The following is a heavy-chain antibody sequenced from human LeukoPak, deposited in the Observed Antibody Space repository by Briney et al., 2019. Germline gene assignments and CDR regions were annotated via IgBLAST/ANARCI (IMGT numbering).Heavy chain of an antibody. CDR3: ARRGGSNGWGAFDI. D-gene: IGHD6-19*01. Sequence: GGSLRLSCAASGFTFNSHAMSWVRQAPGKGLEWVSAISGTGDRTYYADSVKGRFTISRDNSKNTLCLGMNSLSAEDTAVYYCARRGGSNGWGAFDIWGRGTLVTVSS. V-gene: IGHV3-23*01. CDR2: ISGTGDRT. J-gene: IGHJ3*02. CDR1: GFTFNSHA.